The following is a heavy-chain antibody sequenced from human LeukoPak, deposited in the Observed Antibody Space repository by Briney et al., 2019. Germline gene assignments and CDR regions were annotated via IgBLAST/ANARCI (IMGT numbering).Heavy chain of an antibody. V-gene: IGHV3-30*18. J-gene: IGHJ4*02. Sequence: GGSLRLSCAASGFTSSTYAMHWVRQAPGRGLEWVTVISYDGSIKYYADSVKGRFTISRDNSKNTVYLQMHSLRDEDTAVYYCAKGGEMATIEESDYWGQGTLVTVSS. CDR2: ISYDGSIK. CDR1: GFTSSTYA. CDR3: AKGGEMATIEESDY. D-gene: IGHD5-24*01.